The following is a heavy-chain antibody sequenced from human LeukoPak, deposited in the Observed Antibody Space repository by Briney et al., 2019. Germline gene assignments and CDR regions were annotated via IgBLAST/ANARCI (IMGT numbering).Heavy chain of an antibody. J-gene: IGHJ3*02. CDR1: GYTFTGYY. D-gene: IGHD3-22*01. CDR2: INPNSGGT. Sequence: ASVKVSCKASGYTFTGYYMLWVRQAPGQGLEWMGWINPNSGGTNYAQKFQGRVTMTRDTSISTAYMELSRLRSDDTAVYYCARSAIVVVTDDAFDIWGQGTMVTVSS. CDR3: ARSAIVVVTDDAFDI. V-gene: IGHV1-2*02.